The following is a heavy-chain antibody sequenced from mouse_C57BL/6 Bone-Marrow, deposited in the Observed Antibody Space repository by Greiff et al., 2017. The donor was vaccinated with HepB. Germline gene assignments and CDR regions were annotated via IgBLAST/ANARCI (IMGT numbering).Heavy chain of an antibody. CDR1: GFTFSDYG. Sequence: EVKLVVSGGGLVQPGGSLKLSCAASGFTFSDYGMAWVRQAPRKGPEWVAFISNLAYSIYYADTVTGRFTISRENAKNTLYLEMSSLRSEDTAMYYCARLYYYGSSPYAMDYWGQGTSVTVSS. J-gene: IGHJ4*01. CDR3: ARLYYYGSSPYAMDY. D-gene: IGHD1-1*01. V-gene: IGHV5-15*01. CDR2: ISNLAYSI.